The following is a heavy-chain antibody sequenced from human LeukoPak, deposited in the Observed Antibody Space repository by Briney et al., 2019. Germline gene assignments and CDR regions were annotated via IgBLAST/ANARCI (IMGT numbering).Heavy chain of an antibody. CDR2: ISAYNGNT. CDR1: GYTFTSYG. V-gene: IGHV1-18*01. J-gene: IGHJ4*02. CDR3: AGARYSSSWYGY. D-gene: IGHD6-13*01. Sequence: ASVKVSCKASGYTFTSYGISWVRQAPGQGLEWMGWISAYNGNTNYAQKLQGRVTMTTDTSTSTAYMELSSLRSEDTAVYYCAGARYSSSWYGYWGQGTLVTVSS.